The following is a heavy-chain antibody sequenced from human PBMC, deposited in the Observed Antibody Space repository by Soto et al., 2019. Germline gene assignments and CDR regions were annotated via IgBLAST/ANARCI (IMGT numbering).Heavy chain of an antibody. J-gene: IGHJ6*02. CDR2: IWYDGSNK. Sequence: GGSLRLSCAASGFTFSSYGMHWVRQAPGKGLEWVAVIWYDGSNKYYADSVKGRFTISRDNSKNTLYLQMNSLRAEDTAVYYCARDLRYGSGSYYAEPKILYYYYGMDVWGQGTTVTVSS. CDR1: GFTFSSYG. V-gene: IGHV3-33*01. CDR3: ARDLRYGSGSYYAEPKILYYYYGMDV. D-gene: IGHD3-10*01.